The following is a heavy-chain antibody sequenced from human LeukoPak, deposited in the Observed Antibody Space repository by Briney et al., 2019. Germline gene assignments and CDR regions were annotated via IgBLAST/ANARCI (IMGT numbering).Heavy chain of an antibody. V-gene: IGHV4-31*03. CDR1: GGSISSGGYY. J-gene: IGHJ4*02. CDR2: IDYSGST. CDR3: ASSPQAGSYHTPTAYYFDY. D-gene: IGHD3-10*01. Sequence: SETLCLTCTVSGGSISSGGYYWSWIRQHPGKGLEWIRYIDYSGSTYYNPSLKSRVTISVDTSKNQFSLKLSSVTATDTAVCCCASSPQAGSYHTPTAYYFDYWGQGTLVTVSS.